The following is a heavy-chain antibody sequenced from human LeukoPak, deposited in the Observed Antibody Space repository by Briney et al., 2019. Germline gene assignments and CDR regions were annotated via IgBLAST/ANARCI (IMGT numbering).Heavy chain of an antibody. Sequence: GGSLRLSCAASGFTLSDSAIHWVRQASGKGLEWVGLIDRPAKSYATAYGASVGGRFTISRDDSKNTAYLQMDSLKTEDTAPYYCTRDRGTYNWLDPWGQGTLVTVSS. CDR1: GFTLSDSA. CDR3: TRDRGTYNWLDP. J-gene: IGHJ5*02. D-gene: IGHD1-26*01. CDR2: IDRPAKSYAT. V-gene: IGHV3-73*01.